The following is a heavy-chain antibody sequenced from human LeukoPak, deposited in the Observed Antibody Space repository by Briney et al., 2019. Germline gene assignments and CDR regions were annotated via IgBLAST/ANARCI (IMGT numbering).Heavy chain of an antibody. CDR3: ARVSGLRLGDLRGYYFDY. D-gene: IGHD3-16*01. CDR2: INHSGST. V-gene: IGHV4-34*01. CDR1: GGSFSGYY. Sequence: SETLSLTCAVYGGSFSGYYRSWIRQPPGKGLEWIGEINHSGSTNYNPSLKSRVTISVDTSKNQFSLKLSSVTAADTAVYYCARVSGLRLGDLRGYYFDYRGQGTLVTVSS. J-gene: IGHJ4*02.